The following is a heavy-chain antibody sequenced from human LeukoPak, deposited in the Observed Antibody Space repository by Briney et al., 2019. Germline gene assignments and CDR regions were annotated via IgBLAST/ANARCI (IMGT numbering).Heavy chain of an antibody. D-gene: IGHD3-10*01. Sequence: PGGSLRLSCAASGFTFSSYWMSWVRQAPGKGLEWVAFIRYDGSNKYYSDSVKGRFTISRDNSKNTLYLQMNSLRPEDTAVYYCAKDRDTAFDYWGQGTLVTVSS. CDR1: GFTFSSYW. CDR3: AKDRDTAFDY. V-gene: IGHV3-30*02. CDR2: IRYDGSNK. J-gene: IGHJ4*02.